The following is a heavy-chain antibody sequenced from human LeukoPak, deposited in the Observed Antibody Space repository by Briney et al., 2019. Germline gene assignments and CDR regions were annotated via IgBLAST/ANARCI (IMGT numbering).Heavy chain of an antibody. Sequence: PGGSLRLSCAASGFTFSSYSMNWVRQAPGKGLEWVAVISYDGSNKYYADSVKGRFTISRDNSKNTLYLQMNSLRAEDTAVYYCAKGENGSGSYRANYYYYGMDVWGQGTTVTVSS. V-gene: IGHV3-30*18. J-gene: IGHJ6*02. D-gene: IGHD3-10*01. CDR3: AKGENGSGSYRANYYYYGMDV. CDR1: GFTFSSYS. CDR2: ISYDGSNK.